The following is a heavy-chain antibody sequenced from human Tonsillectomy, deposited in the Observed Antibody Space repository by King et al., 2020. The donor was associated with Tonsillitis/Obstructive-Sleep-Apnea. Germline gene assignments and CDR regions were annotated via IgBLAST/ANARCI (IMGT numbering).Heavy chain of an antibody. CDR3: AYSRDGYKHCYYYGMDV. CDR1: GDTFSSYA. V-gene: IGHV1-69*10. Sequence: QLVQSGAEVKKPGSSVKVSCEASGDTFSSYAITWVRQAPGQGLEWMGGIIHNLGIANYAQKFQGRVTITADKYTSATYMEVSRLRSEDTAVYYCAYSRDGYKHCYYYGMDVWGQGTTVTVSS. CDR2: IIHNLGIA. J-gene: IGHJ6*02. D-gene: IGHD1-1*01.